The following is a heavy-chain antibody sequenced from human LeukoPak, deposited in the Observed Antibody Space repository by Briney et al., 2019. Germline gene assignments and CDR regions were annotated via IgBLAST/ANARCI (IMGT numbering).Heavy chain of an antibody. CDR1: GSSVSSGSYY. V-gene: IGHV4-61*02. D-gene: IGHD3-22*01. Sequence: PSQTLSLTCTVSGSSVSSGSYYWSWIRQPAGKGLEWIGRIYTSGSTNYNPSLKSRVTISVDTSKNQFSLKLSSVTAADTAVYYCARDSHYYNSSGYGGYWFDPWGQGTLVTVSS. CDR2: IYTSGST. CDR3: ARDSHYYNSSGYGGYWFDP. J-gene: IGHJ5*02.